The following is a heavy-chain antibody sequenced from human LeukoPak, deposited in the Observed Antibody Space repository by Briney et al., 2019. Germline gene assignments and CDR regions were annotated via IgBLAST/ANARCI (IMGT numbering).Heavy chain of an antibody. CDR1: GGTFSSYA. CDR3: ARVTIAAQAYYYYYMDV. V-gene: IGHV1-69*05. D-gene: IGHD6-13*01. Sequence: GASVKVSCKASGGTFSSYAISWARQAPGQGLEWMGGIIPIFGTANYAQKFQGRVTITTDESTSTAYMELSSLRSEDTAVYYCARVTIAAQAYYYYYMDVWGKGTTVTVSS. CDR2: IIPIFGTA. J-gene: IGHJ6*03.